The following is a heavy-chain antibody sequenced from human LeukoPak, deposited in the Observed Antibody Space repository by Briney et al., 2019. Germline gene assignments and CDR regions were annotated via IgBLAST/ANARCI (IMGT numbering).Heavy chain of an antibody. Sequence: PGGSLRLSCAASGFTFSDYYMSWIRQAPGKGLEWVSYISSSGSTIYYADSVKGRFTISRDNAKNSLYLQMNSLRAEDTAVYYCARVPHYYDSSGYKRNFNYFDYWGQGTLVTVSS. V-gene: IGHV3-11*01. J-gene: IGHJ4*02. CDR3: ARVPHYYDSSGYKRNFNYFDY. CDR2: ISSSGSTI. CDR1: GFTFSDYY. D-gene: IGHD3-22*01.